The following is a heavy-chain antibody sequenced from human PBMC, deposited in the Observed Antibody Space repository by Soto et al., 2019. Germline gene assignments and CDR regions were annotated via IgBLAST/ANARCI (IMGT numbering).Heavy chain of an antibody. CDR3: SRSACTYGVCYPMDV. CDR1: GFTFSSYS. Sequence: PGGSLRLSCAASGFTFSSYSMNWVRQAPGKGLEWVSSISSSSSYIYYADSVKGRFTISRDNAKNSLYLQMNSLRAEDTAVYYCSRSACTYGVCYPMDVWGKGTTVTVSS. D-gene: IGHD2-8*01. CDR2: ISSSSSYI. J-gene: IGHJ6*03. V-gene: IGHV3-21*01.